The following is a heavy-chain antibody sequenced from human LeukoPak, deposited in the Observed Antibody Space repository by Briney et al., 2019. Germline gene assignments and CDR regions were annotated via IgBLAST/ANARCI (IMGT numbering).Heavy chain of an antibody. J-gene: IGHJ4*02. Sequence: TLSLTCTVSGGSISSGSYYWSWIRQPAGKGLEWIGRIYTSGSTNYNPSLKSRVTISVDTSKNQFSLKLSSVTAADTAVYYRARDRGVGYPDYWGQGALVTVSS. V-gene: IGHV4-61*02. CDR3: ARDRGVGYPDY. D-gene: IGHD1-26*01. CDR2: IYTSGST. CDR1: GGSISSGSYY.